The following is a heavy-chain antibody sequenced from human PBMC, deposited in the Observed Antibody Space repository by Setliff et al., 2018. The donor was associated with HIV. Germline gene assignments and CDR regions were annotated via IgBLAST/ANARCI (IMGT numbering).Heavy chain of an antibody. V-gene: IGHV4-39*01. J-gene: IGHJ4*02. Sequence: SETLSLTCTVSGGPISSSSYYWGWIRQPPGKGLEWIGSIYYSGSTYYNPSLKSRVTISVDTSKNQFSLKLSSVTAADTAVYYCARHIVVVVAATRFDYWGQGALVTVSS. D-gene: IGHD2-15*01. CDR1: GGPISSSSYY. CDR2: IYYSGST. CDR3: ARHIVVVVAATRFDY.